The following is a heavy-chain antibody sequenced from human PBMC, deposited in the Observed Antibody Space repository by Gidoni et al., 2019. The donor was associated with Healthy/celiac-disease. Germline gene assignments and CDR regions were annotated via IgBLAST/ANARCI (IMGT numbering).Heavy chain of an antibody. CDR2: IYYSGST. V-gene: IGHV4-39*01. Sequence: QLQLQESGPGLVKPSETLSLTCTVSGGSISSSSYYWGWIRQPPGKGLEWIGSIYYSGSTYYNPSLKSRVTISVDTSKNQFSLKLSSVTAADTAVYYCARHVVLGGFDPWGQGTLVTVSS. D-gene: IGHD2-15*01. J-gene: IGHJ5*02. CDR3: ARHVVLGGFDP. CDR1: GGSISSSSYY.